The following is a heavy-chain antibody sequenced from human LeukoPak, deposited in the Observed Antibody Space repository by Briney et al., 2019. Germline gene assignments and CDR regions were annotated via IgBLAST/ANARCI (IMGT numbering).Heavy chain of an antibody. CDR2: INSDGSST. CDR3: ARGQTASGYYYYYYMDV. J-gene: IGHJ6*03. CDR1: AFTFRSYG. D-gene: IGHD2-21*02. Sequence: GGSLRLSCAASAFTFRSYGMHWVRQAPGKGLVWVSRINSDGSSTSYADSVKGRFTISRDNAKNTLYLQMNSLRAEDTAVYYCARGQTASGYYYYYYMDVWGKGTTVTVSS. V-gene: IGHV3-74*01.